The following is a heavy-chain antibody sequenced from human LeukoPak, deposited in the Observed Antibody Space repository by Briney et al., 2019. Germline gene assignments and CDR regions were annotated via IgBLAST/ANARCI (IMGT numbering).Heavy chain of an antibody. V-gene: IGHV4-61*08. CDR3: ARVDLDWGHAFDI. D-gene: IGHD7-27*01. CDR1: GGSISSGGYY. Sequence: SETLSLTCTVSGGSISSGGYYWSWIRQHPGKGLEWIGYIYYSGSTNYNPSLKSRVTISVDTSKNQFSLKLSSVTAADTAVYYCARVDLDWGHAFDIWGQGTMVTVSS. J-gene: IGHJ3*02. CDR2: IYYSGST.